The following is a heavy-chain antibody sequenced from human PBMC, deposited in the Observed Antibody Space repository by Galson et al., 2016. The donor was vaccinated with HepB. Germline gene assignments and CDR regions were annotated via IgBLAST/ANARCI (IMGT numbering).Heavy chain of an antibody. CDR2: ISTTGSNT. J-gene: IGHJ4*02. Sequence: SLRLSCAASGFTFGDYYMTWIRQAPGKGLEWVSYISTTGSNTYYADSVKGRFTISRDNAKNSLYVQMNSLRVEDTAVYYCARDPGYITAAPFFDYWGQGTPGTVPP. D-gene: IGHD5-24*01. CDR3: ARDPGYITAAPFFDY. V-gene: IGHV3-11*04. CDR1: GFTFGDYY.